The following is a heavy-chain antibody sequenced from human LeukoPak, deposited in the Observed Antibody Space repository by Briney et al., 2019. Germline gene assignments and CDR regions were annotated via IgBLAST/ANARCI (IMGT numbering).Heavy chain of an antibody. V-gene: IGHV1-8*01. CDR2: MSPNSGNT. CDR1: GYTFTSYD. J-gene: IGHJ3*02. CDR3: ARDNTSPDAFDI. Sequence: ASVKVSCKASGYTFTSYDINWVRQATGQGLEWMGWMSPNSGNTGYEQKFQGRVIMTRDTSITTAYMELRSLRSEDTAVYYCARDNTSPDAFDIWGQGTMVTVSS. D-gene: IGHD1-1*01.